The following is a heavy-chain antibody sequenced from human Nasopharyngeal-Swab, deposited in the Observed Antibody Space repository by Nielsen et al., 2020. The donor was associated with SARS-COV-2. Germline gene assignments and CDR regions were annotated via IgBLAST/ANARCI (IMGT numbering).Heavy chain of an antibody. Sequence: VRQMPGKGLEWVSSVSGRDSTYYADSVKGRFTISIDISKNTLYLQMNSLRAEDTAVYYCAKDRNSAYYYYYMDVWGKGTTVTVSS. V-gene: IGHV3-23*01. CDR3: AKDRNSAYYYYYMDV. D-gene: IGHD1-26*01. CDR2: VSGRDST. J-gene: IGHJ6*03.